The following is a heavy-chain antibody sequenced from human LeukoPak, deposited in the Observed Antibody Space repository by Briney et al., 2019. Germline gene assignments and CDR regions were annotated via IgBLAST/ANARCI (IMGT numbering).Heavy chain of an antibody. CDR2: LIDSGTST. V-gene: IGHV3-23*01. J-gene: IGHJ4*02. D-gene: IGHD5-12*01. Sequence: GGSLTLSCAASGLTFSTYAMSWVRQAPGKGLEWLSALIDSGTSTFYADSVKGRFTISRDNSRNTLYLQMDSLRAEDTAVYYCAKQVAAPGPIDYWGQGTLVTVSS. CDR1: GLTFSTYA. CDR3: AKQVAAPGPIDY.